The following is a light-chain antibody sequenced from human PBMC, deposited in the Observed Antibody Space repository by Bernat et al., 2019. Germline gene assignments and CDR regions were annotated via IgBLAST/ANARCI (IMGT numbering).Light chain of an antibody. J-gene: IGLJ3*02. V-gene: IGLV2-11*01. Sequence: QTVLTQPRSVSGSPGQSVTISCTGTTSGVGTYEYVSWYQQHPGKAPQLMIYDVDKRPSGVPDRFSGSKSGNTASLTLSGLQAEVEADYYCCSHTGSFTWVFGGGTKLTVL. CDR3: CSHTGSFTWV. CDR2: DVD. CDR1: TSGVGTYEY.